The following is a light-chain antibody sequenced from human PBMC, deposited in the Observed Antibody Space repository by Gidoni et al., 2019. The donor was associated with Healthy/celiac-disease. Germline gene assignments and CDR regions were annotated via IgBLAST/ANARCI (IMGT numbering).Light chain of an antibody. J-gene: IGKJ1*01. Sequence: DIVMNQSPDSLAVSLGERATINCKSSQSVLYSSNNKNYLAWYQQKPGQPPKLLIYWASTRESGVPDRFSGSGSGTDFTLTISSLQAEDVAVSYCQQYYSTPWTFGQGTKVEIK. CDR3: QQYYSTPWT. CDR1: QSVLYSSNNKNY. V-gene: IGKV4-1*01. CDR2: WAS.